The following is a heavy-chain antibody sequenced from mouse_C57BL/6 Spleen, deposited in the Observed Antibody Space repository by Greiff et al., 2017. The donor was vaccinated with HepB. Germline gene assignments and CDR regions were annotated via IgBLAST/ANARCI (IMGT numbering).Heavy chain of an antibody. CDR3: TRGDGNYGEVDY. V-gene: IGHV1-50*01. CDR1: GYTFTSYW. D-gene: IGHD2-1*01. CDR2: IDPSDSYT. J-gene: IGHJ2*01. Sequence: VQLQQPGAELVKPGASVKLSCKASGYTFTSYWMQWVKQRPGQGLEWIGEIDPSDSYTNYNQKFKGKATLTVDTSSSTAYMQLSSLTSEDSAVYYGTRGDGNYGEVDYWGQGTTLTVSS.